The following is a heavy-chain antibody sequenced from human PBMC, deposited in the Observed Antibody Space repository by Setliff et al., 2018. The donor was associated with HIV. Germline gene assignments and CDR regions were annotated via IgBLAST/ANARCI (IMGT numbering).Heavy chain of an antibody. J-gene: IGHJ6*02. CDR3: ARDRLSYNFYYYGMDV. D-gene: IGHD1-26*01. CDR1: GDTFTGYY. V-gene: IGHV1-2*02. CDR2: INPNSGGT. Sequence: ASVKVSCKSPGDTFTGYYMHWVRQAPGQGLEWMGWINPNSGGTNYAQKFQGRVIMTRDTSISTAYMQLSRLRSDDTAVYYCARDRLSYNFYYYGMDVWGQGTTVTVSS.